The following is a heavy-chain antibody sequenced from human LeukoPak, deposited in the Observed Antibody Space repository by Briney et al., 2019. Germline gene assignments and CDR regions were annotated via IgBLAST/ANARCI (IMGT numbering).Heavy chain of an antibody. Sequence: SETLSLTCAVYGGSFSGYYWSWIRQPPGKGLEWIGEINHSGSTNYNPSLKSRVTISVDKSKNQFSLKLSSVTAADTAVYYCASLALGDYVLDYWGQGTLVTVSS. CDR3: ASLALGDYVLDY. D-gene: IGHD4-17*01. V-gene: IGHV4-34*01. CDR1: GGSFSGYY. J-gene: IGHJ4*02. CDR2: INHSGST.